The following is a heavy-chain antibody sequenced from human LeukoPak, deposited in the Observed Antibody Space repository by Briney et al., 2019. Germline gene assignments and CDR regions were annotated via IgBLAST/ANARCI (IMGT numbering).Heavy chain of an antibody. J-gene: IGHJ5*01. CDR1: GFPYSEYG. CDR3: AKGGSPSHNWFNS. CDR2: IRNDGSYE. D-gene: IGHD2-15*01. Sequence: GGSLRLSRAVSGFPYSEYGMHGARDAPGRGLEGGAFIRNDGSYEYYPDSVKGRFTISRDNSRNALFLQMNSLRAEDTAVYYCAKGGSPSHNWFNSWGQGTLVTVSS. V-gene: IGHV3-30*02.